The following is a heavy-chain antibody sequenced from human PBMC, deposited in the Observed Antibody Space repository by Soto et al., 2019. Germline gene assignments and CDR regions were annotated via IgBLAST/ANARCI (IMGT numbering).Heavy chain of an antibody. CDR2: IGDTIT. D-gene: IGHD1-26*01. J-gene: IGHJ1*01. CDR1: GFTFSAYT. CDR3: AGDPLGSSGNEYFQY. Sequence: VQLVESGGGVVQPGRSLRLSCAASGFTFSAYTMNWVRQAPGKGLEWVSSIGDTITYADSVKGRFTISRDNAKNSLYLQMNSLRVEDTALYYCAGDPLGSSGNEYFQYWGQGTRVTVSS. V-gene: IGHV3-21*01.